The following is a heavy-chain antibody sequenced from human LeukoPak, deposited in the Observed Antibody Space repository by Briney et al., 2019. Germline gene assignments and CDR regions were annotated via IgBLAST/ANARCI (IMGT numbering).Heavy chain of an antibody. CDR2: ISSSGSTI. CDR3: ASLDTAKQPLANH. J-gene: IGHJ5*02. D-gene: IGHD5-18*01. V-gene: IGHV3-11*01. CDR1: GFTFSDYY. Sequence: GGSLRLSCAASGFTFSDYYMSWIRQAPGKGLEWVSYISSSGSTIYYADSVKGRFTISRDNAKNSLYLQMNTLRVEDTAMYYCASLDTAKQPLANHWGQGTLLTVSS.